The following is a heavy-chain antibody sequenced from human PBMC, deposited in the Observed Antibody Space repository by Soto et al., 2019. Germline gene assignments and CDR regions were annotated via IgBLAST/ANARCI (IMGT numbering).Heavy chain of an antibody. CDR1: GFTFSNAW. CDR2: IKSKTDGGTT. D-gene: IGHD3-10*01. Sequence: GGSLRLSCAAYGFTFSNAWMSWVRQAPGKGLEWVGRIKSKTDGGTTDYAAPVKGRFTISRDDSKNTLYLQMNSLKTEDTAVYYCTTDSSYYYGSGSYLVGYWGQGTLVTVSS. J-gene: IGHJ4*02. CDR3: TTDSSYYYGSGSYLVGY. V-gene: IGHV3-15*01.